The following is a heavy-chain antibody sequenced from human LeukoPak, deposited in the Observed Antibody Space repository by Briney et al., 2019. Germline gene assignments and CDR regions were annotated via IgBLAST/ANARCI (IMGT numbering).Heavy chain of an antibody. D-gene: IGHD6-13*01. CDR3: ARDRPGKAGEDY. J-gene: IGHJ4*02. CDR2: FTSGGRA. Sequence: GGSLRLSCAASGFSFSSYAMTWVRQAPGHRLEWVSVFTSGGRAYYADSVKGRFTISRDNSKNTLYLQINSLRAEDTAIYYCARDRPGKAGEDYWGQGTLVTVSS. CDR1: GFSFSSYA. V-gene: IGHV3-23*01.